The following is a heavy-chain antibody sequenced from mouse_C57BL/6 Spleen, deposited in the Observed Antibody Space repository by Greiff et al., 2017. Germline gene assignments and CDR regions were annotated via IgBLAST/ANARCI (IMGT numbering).Heavy chain of an antibody. CDR1: GYTFTSYW. D-gene: IGHD3-2*02. CDR3: ARKGSSGYVGFAY. CDR2: IDPSDSYT. Sequence: QVQLQQPGAELVKPGASVKLSCKASGYTFTSYWMQWVKQRPGQGLEWIGEIDPSDSYTNSNQKFKGKATLTVDTSSSPAYMQLSSLTSEDSAVYYCARKGSSGYVGFAYWGQGTLVTVSA. J-gene: IGHJ3*01. V-gene: IGHV1-50*01.